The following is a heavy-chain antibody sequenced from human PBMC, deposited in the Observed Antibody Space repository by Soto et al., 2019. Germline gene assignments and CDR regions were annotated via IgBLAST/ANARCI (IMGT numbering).Heavy chain of an antibody. CDR1: GGSISGYY. CDR3: ARGFWDHDGSYSGFDY. J-gene: IGHJ4*02. CDR2: IYFNGNT. D-gene: IGHD1-26*01. Sequence: VSGGSISGYYWSWIRQPPGKGLEWIGYIYFNGNTNYNPSLKSRVTILVDTSKNQISLTLSSVTAADTAVYYCARGFWDHDGSYSGFDYWGQGTLVTVSS. V-gene: IGHV4-59*01.